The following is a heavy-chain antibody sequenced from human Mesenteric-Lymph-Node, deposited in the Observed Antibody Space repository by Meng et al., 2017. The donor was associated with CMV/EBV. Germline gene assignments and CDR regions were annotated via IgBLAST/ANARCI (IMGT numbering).Heavy chain of an antibody. Sequence: GGSLRLSCVASGFNFHDYAMVWVRQAPGKGLEWVSSIAWNSDSIDYADSVKGRFTVSRDNAKNSMYLHMNRLRVEDTALYYCAKGIGIWYYFAMDVWGQGTTVTVSS. V-gene: IGHV3-9*01. J-gene: IGHJ6*02. CDR2: IAWNSDSI. CDR3: AKGIGIWYYFAMDV. CDR1: GFNFHDYA. D-gene: IGHD2-21*01.